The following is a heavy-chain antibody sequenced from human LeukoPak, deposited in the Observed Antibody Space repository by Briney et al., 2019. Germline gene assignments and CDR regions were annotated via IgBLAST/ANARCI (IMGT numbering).Heavy chain of an antibody. CDR3: ARGPPGGIQLWLFPGAFDI. Sequence: ASVKVSCKASGYTFTSYYMHWVRQAPGQGLEWMGIINPSGGSTSYAQKFQGRVTMTRDTSTSTVYMELSSLRSEDTAVYYCARGPPGGIQLWLFPGAFDIWGQGTMVTVSS. CDR2: INPSGGST. CDR1: GYTFTSYY. D-gene: IGHD5-18*01. V-gene: IGHV1-46*01. J-gene: IGHJ3*02.